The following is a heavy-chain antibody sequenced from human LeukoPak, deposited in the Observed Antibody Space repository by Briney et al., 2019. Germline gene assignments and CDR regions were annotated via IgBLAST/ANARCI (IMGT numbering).Heavy chain of an antibody. CDR2: ISHDGNNK. D-gene: IGHD3-10*01. Sequence: GRSLRLSCAVSGFPFSDYGMYWVRQAPGKGLEWLAVISHDGNNKYYADSVKGRFTISRDSFKNTLYLQMNSLRPEDTAVYYCAKEGDYYGSGSYRDGFDIWGQGTRATVSS. V-gene: IGHV3-30*18. CDR3: AKEGDYYGSGSYRDGFDI. CDR1: GFPFSDYG. J-gene: IGHJ3*02.